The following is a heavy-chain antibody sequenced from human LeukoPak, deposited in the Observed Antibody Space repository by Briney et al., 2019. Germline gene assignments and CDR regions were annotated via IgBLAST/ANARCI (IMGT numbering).Heavy chain of an antibody. CDR3: ARNDYASSESYYYYYNLDV. Sequence: SVKVSCKASGGTFGSYTLSWVRQAPGQGLEWMGGISPMYGTSNYAQNFQGRASISADESTNTGYMELNNLTSEDTAVYYCARNDYASSESYYYYYNLDVWGQGTTVTVSS. CDR1: GGTFGSYT. D-gene: IGHD3-16*01. V-gene: IGHV1-69*13. CDR2: ISPMYGTS. J-gene: IGHJ6*02.